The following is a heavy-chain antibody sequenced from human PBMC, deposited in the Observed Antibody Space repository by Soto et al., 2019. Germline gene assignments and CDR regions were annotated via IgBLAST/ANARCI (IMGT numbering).Heavy chain of an antibody. Sequence: QVQLVQSGAEVKTPGASVKVSCKASGYTFITYGVSWVRQAPGQGLAWLGWISTYNGNTRYAERIQGRVTMTNDTNTNTDYRELRNLRSADTAVDYCARGPTDYYDNSAHYFLDYWGQGTLVTVSS. CDR2: ISTYNGNT. CDR3: ARGPTDYYDNSAHYFLDY. J-gene: IGHJ4*02. V-gene: IGHV1-18*01. D-gene: IGHD3-22*01. CDR1: GYTFITYG.